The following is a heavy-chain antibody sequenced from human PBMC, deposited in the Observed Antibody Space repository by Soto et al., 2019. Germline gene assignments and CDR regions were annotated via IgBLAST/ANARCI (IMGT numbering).Heavy chain of an antibody. D-gene: IGHD6-19*01. Sequence: GGCIRLCCAASRFTFNIYAMHWGRQAPGKGLEWVALISYDGSENYYADPVKGRFTISRDNSKNTLYLRMNSLRPDDTAVYYCAKESAYRSGWYNGWGQGTLVTVSS. CDR2: ISYDGSEN. CDR1: RFTFNIYA. CDR3: AKESAYRSGWYNG. J-gene: IGHJ4*02. V-gene: IGHV3-30*19.